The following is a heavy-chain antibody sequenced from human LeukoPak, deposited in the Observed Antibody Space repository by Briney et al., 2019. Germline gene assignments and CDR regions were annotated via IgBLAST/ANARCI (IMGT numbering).Heavy chain of an antibody. CDR2: IGSSGATT. Sequence: GGSLRLSCEASGFTFNKFAMSWVRQAPGKGPEWVSAIGSSGATTFSADSVKGRCTISRDNSKNTVYLEMNSLRAEDTAIYYCAKVSVGPLSRPTHVALYYGMDVWGQGTTVTVSS. D-gene: IGHD2-8*01. CDR1: GFTFNKFA. CDR3: AKVSVGPLSRPTHVALYYGMDV. J-gene: IGHJ6*02. V-gene: IGHV3-23*01.